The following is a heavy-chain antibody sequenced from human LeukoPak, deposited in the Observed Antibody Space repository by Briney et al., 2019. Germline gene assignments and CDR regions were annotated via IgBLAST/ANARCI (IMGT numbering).Heavy chain of an antibody. CDR1: GYSFTSYW. V-gene: IGHV5-51*01. D-gene: IGHD6-13*01. CDR2: IYPGDSDT. Sequence: GESLKISCKGSGYSFTSYWIGWVRQMPGKGLEWMGIIYPGDSDTRYSPSFQGQVAISADKSISTAYLQWSSLKASDTAIYYCARQGAAGKYYYYYMDVWGKGTTVTVSS. CDR3: ARQGAAGKYYYYYMDV. J-gene: IGHJ6*03.